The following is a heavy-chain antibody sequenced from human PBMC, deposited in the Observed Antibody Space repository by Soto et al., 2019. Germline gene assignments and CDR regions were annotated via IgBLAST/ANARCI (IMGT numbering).Heavy chain of an antibody. J-gene: IGHJ5*02. CDR1: GFTVSSNY. D-gene: IGHD1-7*01. Sequence: AGGSLRLSCAASGFTVSSNYMSWVRRAPGKGLEWVSLIYSGGSTYYADSVKGRFTISRDNSKNTVYLQMNSLRAEDTAVYYCARSITATWNWFDPWGQGTLVTVSS. CDR3: ARSITATWNWFDP. CDR2: IYSGGST. V-gene: IGHV3-53*01.